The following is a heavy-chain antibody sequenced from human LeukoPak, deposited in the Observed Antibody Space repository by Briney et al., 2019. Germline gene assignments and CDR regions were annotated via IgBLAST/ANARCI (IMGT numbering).Heavy chain of an antibody. D-gene: IGHD4-17*01. CDR2: ISAYNGNT. CDR3: AGGSTHDYGDYDFDY. CDR1: GYTFTSYG. Sequence: ASVKVSCKASGYTFTSYGISWVRQAPGQGLEWMGWISAYNGNTNYAQKLQGRVTMTTDTSTSTAYMELRSLRSDDTAVYYCAGGSTHDYGDYDFDYWGQGTLVTVSS. J-gene: IGHJ4*02. V-gene: IGHV1-18*01.